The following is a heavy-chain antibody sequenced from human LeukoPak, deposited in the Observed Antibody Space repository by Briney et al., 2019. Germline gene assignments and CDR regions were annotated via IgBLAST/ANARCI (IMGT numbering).Heavy chain of an antibody. CDR3: ARDSSGYPNWFDP. V-gene: IGHV1-2*02. Sequence: GASVNVSCKASGYTFTDYYMHWVRQAPGQGLEWMGWINPNSGGTNYAQKFQGRVTMTRDTSISTAYMELSRLRSDDTAVYYCARDSSGYPNWFDPWGQGTLVTVSS. CDR1: GYTFTDYY. D-gene: IGHD3-22*01. CDR2: INPNSGGT. J-gene: IGHJ5*02.